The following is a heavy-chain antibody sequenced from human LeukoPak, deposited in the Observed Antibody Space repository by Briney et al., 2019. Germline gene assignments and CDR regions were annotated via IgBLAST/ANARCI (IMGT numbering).Heavy chain of an antibody. V-gene: IGHV3-49*03. J-gene: IGHJ6*03. D-gene: IGHD3-10*01. Sequence: QPGRSLRLSCTSSGLPFGDYTMSWFRQAPGKGLEWVGLIRNKGYGGTTECAASVKGRFTISRDDSKDIAYLQMNSLKTEDSAVYYCARDLTYGSGAKTYYYYMDVWGRGTAVTVSS. CDR1: GLPFGDYT. CDR3: ARDLTYGSGAKTYYYYMDV. CDR2: IRNKGYGGTT.